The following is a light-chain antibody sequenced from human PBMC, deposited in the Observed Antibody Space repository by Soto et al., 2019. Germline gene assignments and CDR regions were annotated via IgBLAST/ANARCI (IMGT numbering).Light chain of an antibody. Sequence: EIAMTQSPATLSVSPGERATLSCRASQSVNSNLAWYQQKPGQAPRLLIYGASTRATGIPARFRGSGSGTEFTDTISSLQSEDFAVYYCQQYNNWPLTFGGGTKVEIK. V-gene: IGKV3-15*01. J-gene: IGKJ4*01. CDR3: QQYNNWPLT. CDR1: QSVNSN. CDR2: GAS.